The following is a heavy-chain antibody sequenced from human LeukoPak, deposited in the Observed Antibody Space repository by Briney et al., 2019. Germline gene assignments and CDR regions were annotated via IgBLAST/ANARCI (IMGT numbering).Heavy chain of an antibody. Sequence: ASVKVSCKASGYTFTSYGISCVRQAPGQGREWRGWISAYNGNTNYAQKLQGRVAMTTDTSTSTAYMELRSLRSDDTAVYYCAGDLWFGESPRFDYWGQRTLVTVSS. J-gene: IGHJ4*02. CDR3: AGDLWFGESPRFDY. D-gene: IGHD3-10*01. CDR2: ISAYNGNT. V-gene: IGHV1-18*01. CDR1: GYTFTSYG.